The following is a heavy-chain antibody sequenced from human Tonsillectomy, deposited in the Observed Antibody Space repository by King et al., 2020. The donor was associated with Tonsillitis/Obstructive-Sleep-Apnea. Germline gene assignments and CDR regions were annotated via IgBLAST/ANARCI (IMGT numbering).Heavy chain of an antibody. Sequence: VQLVESGGGVVQPGRSLRLSCAASGFTFSSYGMHWVRQAPGKGLEWVAVISYDGSYKYYADSVKGRFTISRDNSKNTLYLQMNSLRAEDTAVYYCAKDELTAAAGTPSLFDYWGQGTLVTVSS. CDR2: ISYDGSYK. CDR3: AKDELTAAAGTPSLFDY. J-gene: IGHJ4*02. D-gene: IGHD6-13*01. CDR1: GFTFSSYG. V-gene: IGHV3-30*18.